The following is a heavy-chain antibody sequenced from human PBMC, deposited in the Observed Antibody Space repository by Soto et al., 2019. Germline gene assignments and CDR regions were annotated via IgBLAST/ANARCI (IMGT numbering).Heavy chain of an antibody. V-gene: IGHV3-30*18. Sequence: QVQLVESGGGVVQPGRSLRLSCAASGFTFSSYGMHWVRQAPGKGLEWVAVISYDGSNKYYADSVKGRFTISRDNSKNTLYLQMNSLRAEDTAVYYCAKDPRLDILTGPFVYWGQGTLVTVSS. D-gene: IGHD3-9*01. J-gene: IGHJ4*02. CDR1: GFTFSSYG. CDR3: AKDPRLDILTGPFVY. CDR2: ISYDGSNK.